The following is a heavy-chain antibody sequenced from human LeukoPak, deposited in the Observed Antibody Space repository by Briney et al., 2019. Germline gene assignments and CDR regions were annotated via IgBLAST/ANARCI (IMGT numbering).Heavy chain of an antibody. V-gene: IGHV4-39*07. Sequence: PSETLSLTCTVSGGSISSSIYYWGWIRQPPGMGLEWIGSIHYSGSTYYNPSLKSRLTMSVDTSKNQFSLKLSSVTAADTAVYYCARFTVTTGSFGYWGQGTLVTVSS. J-gene: IGHJ4*02. CDR1: GGSISSSIYY. D-gene: IGHD4-17*01. CDR3: ARFTVTTGSFGY. CDR2: IHYSGST.